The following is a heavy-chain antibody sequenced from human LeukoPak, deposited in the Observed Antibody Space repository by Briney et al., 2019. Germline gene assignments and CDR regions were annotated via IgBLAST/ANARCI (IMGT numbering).Heavy chain of an antibody. J-gene: IGHJ4*02. CDR1: GFSFSSYS. CDR3: ARTYYYARISYSDY. V-gene: IGHV3-48*02. Sequence: GGSLRLSCVASGFSFSSYSMTWVRQAPGKGLEWVSYISSGSSTISYADSVKGRFTASRDNAKNSLFLQMTSLRDDDTAVYYCARTYYYARISYSDYWGQGTLVTVSS. D-gene: IGHD3-22*01. CDR2: ISSGSSTI.